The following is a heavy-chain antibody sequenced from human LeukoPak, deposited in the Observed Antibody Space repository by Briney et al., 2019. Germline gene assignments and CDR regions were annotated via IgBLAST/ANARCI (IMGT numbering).Heavy chain of an antibody. CDR1: GFTFSSYA. J-gene: IGHJ4*02. Sequence: GGSLRLSCAASGFTFSSYAMHWVRQAPGKGLEWVAVISYDGSNKYYADSVKGRFTISRDNSKNTLYLQMNSLRAEDTAVYYCARDSPAARIDYWGQGTLVTVSS. CDR3: ARDSPAARIDY. V-gene: IGHV3-30*04. CDR2: ISYDGSNK. D-gene: IGHD6-25*01.